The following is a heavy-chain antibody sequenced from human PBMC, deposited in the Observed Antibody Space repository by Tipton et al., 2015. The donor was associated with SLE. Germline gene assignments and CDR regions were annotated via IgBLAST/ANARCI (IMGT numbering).Heavy chain of an antibody. CDR1: AFTFSSYG. V-gene: IGHV3-30*02. CDR2: IRYDGSYK. D-gene: IGHD2-21*02. Sequence: SLRLSCAASAFTFSSYGMHWVRQAPGKGLEWVAFIRYDGSYKYYADSVKGRFTISRDNSKNTLYLQMNSLRAEDTAVYYCAKDRGTAMYAFDIWGQGTMVTVS. CDR3: AKDRGTAMYAFDI. J-gene: IGHJ3*02.